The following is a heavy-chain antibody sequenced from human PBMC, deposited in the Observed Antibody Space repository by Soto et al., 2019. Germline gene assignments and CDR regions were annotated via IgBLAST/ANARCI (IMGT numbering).Heavy chain of an antibody. CDR3: AKEGPITIFGVVIHPYYYGMDV. CDR1: GFTFSSYG. J-gene: IGHJ6*02. D-gene: IGHD3-3*01. V-gene: IGHV3-30*18. CDR2: ISYDGSNK. Sequence: SLRLSCAASGFTFSSYGMHWVRQAPGKGLEWVAVISYDGSNKYYADSVKGRFTISRDNSKNTLYLQMNSLRAEDTAVYYCAKEGPITIFGVVIHPYYYGMDVWGQGTTVTVSS.